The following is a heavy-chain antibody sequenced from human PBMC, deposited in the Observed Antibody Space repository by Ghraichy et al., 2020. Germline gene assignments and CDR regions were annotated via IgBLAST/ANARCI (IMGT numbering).Heavy chain of an antibody. V-gene: IGHV3-7*03. J-gene: IGHJ4*02. CDR1: GFTFSNYW. Sequence: GGSLRLSCAASGFTFSNYWMTWVRQAPGKGLEWVGLIKDDGTVRYREDSVKGRFTISRDDVGNSLYLQMNNLRADDTAVYYCARGPPHHSWIDGGAMHYWGQGILVIVSS. D-gene: IGHD1-1*01. CDR2: IKDDGTVR. CDR3: ARGPPHHSWIDGGAMHY.